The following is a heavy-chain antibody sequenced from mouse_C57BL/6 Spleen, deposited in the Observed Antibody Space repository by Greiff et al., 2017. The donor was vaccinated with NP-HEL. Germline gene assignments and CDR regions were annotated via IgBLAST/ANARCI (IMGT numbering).Heavy chain of an antibody. D-gene: IGHD1-1*01. CDR2: INPSNGGT. CDR1: GFTFTSYW. Sequence: QVQLQQPGTELVKPGASVKLSCKASGFTFTSYWMHWVKQRPGQGLEWIGNINPSNGGTNYNEKFKGMATLTVDKSFSTAYRQLSSLTSEDSAVYYCARDYGSSYGFAYWGQGTLVTVSA. J-gene: IGHJ3*01. CDR3: ARDYGSSYGFAY. V-gene: IGHV1-53*01.